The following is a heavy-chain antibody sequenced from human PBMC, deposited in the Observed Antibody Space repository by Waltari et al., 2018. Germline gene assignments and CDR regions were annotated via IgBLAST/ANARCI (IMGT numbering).Heavy chain of an antibody. CDR1: GYTFTSYY. Sequence: QVQLVQSGAEVKKPGASVKVSCKASGYTFTSYYMHWVRQAPGQGLEWMGIINPSGGSTSYAQKFQGRVTMTRDTSTSTVYMELSSLRSEDTAVYYCVRPTMGTGDFDYWGQGTLVTVSS. D-gene: IGHD5-18*01. J-gene: IGHJ4*02. V-gene: IGHV1-46*01. CDR3: VRPTMGTGDFDY. CDR2: INPSGGST.